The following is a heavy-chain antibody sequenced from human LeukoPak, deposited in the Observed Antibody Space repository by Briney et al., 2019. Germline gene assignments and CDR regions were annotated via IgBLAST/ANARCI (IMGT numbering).Heavy chain of an antibody. CDR2: ISGSGGST. D-gene: IGHD3-22*01. V-gene: IGHV3-23*01. CDR3: AKRITMIVVVTTSWYFDL. J-gene: IGHJ2*01. Sequence: GGSLRLSCAASGFTFSSYAMSWVRQAPGKGLEWVSAISGSGGSTYYADSVKGRFTISRDNSKNTQYLQMNSLRAEDTAVYYCAKRITMIVVVTTSWYFDLWGRGTLVTVSS. CDR1: GFTFSSYA.